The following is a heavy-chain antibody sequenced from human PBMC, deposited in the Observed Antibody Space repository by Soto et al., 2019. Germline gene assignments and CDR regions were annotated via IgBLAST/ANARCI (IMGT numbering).Heavy chain of an antibody. CDR3: ARLGIAAAGTGAEYYYYGMDV. Sequence: PSETLSLTCAASGYSISSGYYWGWLRQPPGKGLEWIGSIYHGGSTYYNPSLKSRVTISVDTSKNQFSLKLSSVTAADTAVYYWARLGIAAAGTGAEYYYYGMDVWGQGTTVTVSS. V-gene: IGHV4-38-2*01. J-gene: IGHJ6*02. CDR1: GYSISSGYY. CDR2: IYHGGST. D-gene: IGHD6-13*01.